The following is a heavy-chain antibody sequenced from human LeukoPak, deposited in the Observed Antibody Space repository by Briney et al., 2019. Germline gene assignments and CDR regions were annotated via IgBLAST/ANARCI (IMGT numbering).Heavy chain of an antibody. V-gene: IGHV4-61*01. CDR1: GGSVSSGSYY. J-gene: IGHJ3*02. CDR3: ARATRETPQGDAFDI. D-gene: IGHD2-2*01. CDR2: IYYSGST. Sequence: SETLSLTCTVSGGSVSSGSYYWSWIRQPPGKGLEWIGYIYYSGSTNYNPSLKSRVTISVDTSKNQFSLKLSSVTAADTAVYYCARATRETPQGDAFDIWGQGTMVTVSS.